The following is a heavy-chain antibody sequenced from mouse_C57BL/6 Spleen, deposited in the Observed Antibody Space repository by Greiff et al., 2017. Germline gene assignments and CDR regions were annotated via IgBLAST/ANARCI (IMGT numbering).Heavy chain of an antibody. V-gene: IGHV5-17*01. Sequence: EVKLVESGGGLVKPGGSLKLSCAASGFTFSDYGMHWVRQAPEKGLEWVAYISSGSSTIYYADTVKGRFTISRDNAKNTLFLQMTSLRSEDTAMYYCAIGSSYPWFACWGQGTLVTVSA. CDR1: GFTFSDYG. CDR2: ISSGSSTI. CDR3: AIGSSYPWFAC. J-gene: IGHJ3*01. D-gene: IGHD1-1*01.